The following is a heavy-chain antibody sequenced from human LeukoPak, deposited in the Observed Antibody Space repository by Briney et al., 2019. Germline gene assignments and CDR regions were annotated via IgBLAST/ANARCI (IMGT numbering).Heavy chain of an antibody. V-gene: IGHV1-46*01. CDR3: ARGVTVTHWADY. CDR1: GYTFTSYY. Sequence: GASVKVSCKASGYTFTSYYMHWVRQAPGQGLEWMGIINPSGGSTSYTQKFQGRVTMTRDMSTSTVYMELSSLRSEDTAVYYCARGVTVTHWADYWGQGTLVTVSS. CDR2: INPSGGST. J-gene: IGHJ4*02. D-gene: IGHD4-17*01.